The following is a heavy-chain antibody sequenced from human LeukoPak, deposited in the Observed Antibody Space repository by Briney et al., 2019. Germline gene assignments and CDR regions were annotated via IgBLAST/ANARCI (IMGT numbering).Heavy chain of an antibody. CDR2: IYHSGST. J-gene: IGHJ4*02. V-gene: IGHV4-38-2*02. Sequence: SETLSLTCAVSGYSISSGYYWGWIRQPPGKGLEWIGSIYHSGSTYYNPSLKSRVTISVDTSKNQFSLKLSSVTAADTAVYYCARDAAGTLSFDYCGQGTLVTVSS. D-gene: IGHD6-19*01. CDR3: ARDAAGTLSFDY. CDR1: GYSISSGYY.